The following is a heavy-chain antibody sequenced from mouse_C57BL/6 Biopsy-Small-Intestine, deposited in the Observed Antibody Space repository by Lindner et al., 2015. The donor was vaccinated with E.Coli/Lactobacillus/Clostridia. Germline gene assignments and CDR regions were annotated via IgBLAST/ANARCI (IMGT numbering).Heavy chain of an antibody. D-gene: IGHD1-1*01. CDR2: HPYLWFS. V-gene: IGHV1-81*01. Sequence: SVKVSCKASGGTFSSYAISWVRQALDKGLSGWRDHPYLWFSNLRTEVPGQSHDYRDESTSTAYMEMSSLRSEDTAMYYCAGDLVGSIWKLPVAAGAPYCHYCYMDVWGKGTTVTVSS. J-gene: IGHJ1*03. CDR1: GGTFSSYA. CDR3: AGDLVGSIWKLPVAAGAPYCHYCYMDV.